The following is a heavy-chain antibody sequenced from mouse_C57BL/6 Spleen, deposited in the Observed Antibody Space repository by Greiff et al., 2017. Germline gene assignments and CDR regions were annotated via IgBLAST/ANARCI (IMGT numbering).Heavy chain of an antibody. D-gene: IGHD3-2*02. J-gene: IGHJ3*01. CDR1: GYTFTSYW. CDR3: ARDSSGYVWFAY. Sequence: QVQLKQPGAELVRPGSSVKLSCKASGYTFTSYWMHWVKQRPIQGLEWIGNIDPSDSETHYNQKFKDKATLTVDKSSSTAYMQLSSLTSEDSAVYYCARDSSGYVWFAYWGQGTLVTVSA. CDR2: IDPSDSET. V-gene: IGHV1-52*01.